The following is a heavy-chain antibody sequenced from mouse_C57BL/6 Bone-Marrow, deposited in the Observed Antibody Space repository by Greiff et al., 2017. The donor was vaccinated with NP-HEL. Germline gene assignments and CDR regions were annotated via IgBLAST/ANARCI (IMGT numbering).Heavy chain of an antibody. V-gene: IGHV1-55*01. CDR3: ARPSGSSSYYFDY. CDR1: GYTFTSYW. Sequence: QVQLQQPGAELVKPGASVKMSCKASGYTFTSYWITWVKQRPGQGLEWIGDIYPGSGSTNYNEKFKSKATLTVDKSSSTAYMQLSSRTSEDSAVYYCARPSGSSSYYFDYWGQGTTLTVSS. J-gene: IGHJ2*01. D-gene: IGHD1-1*01. CDR2: IYPGSGST.